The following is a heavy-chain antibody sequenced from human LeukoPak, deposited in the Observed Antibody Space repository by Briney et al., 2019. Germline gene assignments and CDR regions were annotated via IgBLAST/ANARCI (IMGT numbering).Heavy chain of an antibody. J-gene: IGHJ5*02. V-gene: IGHV4-34*01. Sequence: SETLSLTCAVYGGSFSDYSWSWIRQPPGKGLEWIGEINHSGSTNYNPSLTSRVTISVDTSKNQFSLKLSSVTAADTAVYYCARGLGMIMFGGVIEKYNWFDPWGQGTLVTVSS. CDR3: ARGLGMIMFGGVIEKYNWFDP. CDR1: GGSFSDYS. CDR2: INHSGST. D-gene: IGHD3-16*02.